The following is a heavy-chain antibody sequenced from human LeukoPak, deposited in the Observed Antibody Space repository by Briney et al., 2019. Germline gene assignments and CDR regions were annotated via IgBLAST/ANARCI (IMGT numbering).Heavy chain of an antibody. CDR3: ARGAYYYED. V-gene: IGHV3-48*01. CDR1: GFTFSSHS. Sequence: GSLRLSCAASGFTFSSHSMNWVRQAPGKGLEWVSYISSSSSTIYYADSVKGRFTISRDNAKNSLYLQMNSLRAEDTAVYYCARGAYYYEDWGQGTLVTVSS. D-gene: IGHD3-22*01. CDR2: ISSSSSTI. J-gene: IGHJ4*02.